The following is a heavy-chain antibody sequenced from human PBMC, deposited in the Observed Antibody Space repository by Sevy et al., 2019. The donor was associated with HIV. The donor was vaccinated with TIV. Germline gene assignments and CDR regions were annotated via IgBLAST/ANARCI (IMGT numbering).Heavy chain of an antibody. D-gene: IGHD3-16*01. CDR3: ASVAYGGVDAFDI. CDR1: GFTFSSYA. Sequence: GGSLRLSCAASGFTFSSYAMHWVRQAPGKGLEWVAVISYDGSNKQYADSVKGRFTISRDNSKYTLYLQMKSLRAEDTAVYYCASVAYGGVDAFDIWGEGTMVSVSS. J-gene: IGHJ3*02. V-gene: IGHV3-30-3*01. CDR2: ISYDGSNK.